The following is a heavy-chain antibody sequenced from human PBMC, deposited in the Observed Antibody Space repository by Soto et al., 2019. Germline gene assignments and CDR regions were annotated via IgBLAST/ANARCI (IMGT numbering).Heavy chain of an antibody. CDR3: AKDRQMLYHYGMDV. D-gene: IGHD2-8*01. V-gene: IGHV3-30*18. CDR2: ISYDGSNK. Sequence: VGSLRLSCAASVFTFSSYDMHWVRQSPGKGLEWVAVISYDGSNKYYADSVKGRLTISRDNSKNTLYLQMNSLRAEDTAVYYCAKDRQMLYHYGMDVWGQGTSVTVSS. J-gene: IGHJ6*02. CDR1: VFTFSSYD.